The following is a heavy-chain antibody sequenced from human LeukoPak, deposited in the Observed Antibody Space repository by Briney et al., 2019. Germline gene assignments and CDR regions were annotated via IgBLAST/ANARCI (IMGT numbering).Heavy chain of an antibody. V-gene: IGHV4-61*02. D-gene: IGHD5-18*01. Sequence: PSQTLSLTCTVSSESIYSGIYYWSWIRQPPGKGLEWIGRIYTSGSTYYNPSLKSRVTISLDTSKNQFSLTLISVTAADTAVYYCARDVDTFFDYWGRGTLVTVSS. CDR2: IYTSGST. J-gene: IGHJ4*02. CDR1: SESIYSGIYY. CDR3: ARDVDTFFDY.